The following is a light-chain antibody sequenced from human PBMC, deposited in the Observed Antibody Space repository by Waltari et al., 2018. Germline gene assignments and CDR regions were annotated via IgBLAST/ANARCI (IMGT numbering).Light chain of an antibody. V-gene: IGLV2-23*01. CDR1: TSDIGSHNI. J-gene: IGLJ3*02. CDR2: DCN. Sequence: QSALTQPASMSGSPGQSITVSCTGATSDIGSHNIVSWYQQHPGKAPKLILYDCNRRPSVVSDLFSGSKSGITASLTISGLQAEDEADYYCCSYAGSTTWVFGGGTKLTVL. CDR3: CSYAGSTTWV.